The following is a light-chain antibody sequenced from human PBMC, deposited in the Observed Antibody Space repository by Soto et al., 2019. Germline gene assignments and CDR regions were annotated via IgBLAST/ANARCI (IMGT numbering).Light chain of an antibody. Sequence: SQMTQSPSSLSASVGDRVTITCRASQSISSYLNWYQQKPGKAPKLLIYAASSLQSGAPPRFSGSGSGTDFTLTISSLQPEDFATYYCQHSYSTPITFGQGTLLDI. CDR1: QSISSY. J-gene: IGKJ5*01. CDR2: AAS. CDR3: QHSYSTPIT. V-gene: IGKV1-39*01.